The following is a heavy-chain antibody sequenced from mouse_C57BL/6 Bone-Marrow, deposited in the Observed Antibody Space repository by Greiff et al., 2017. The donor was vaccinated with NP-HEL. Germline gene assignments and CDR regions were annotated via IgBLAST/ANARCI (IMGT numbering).Heavy chain of an antibody. CDR3: ARNYKGYGNFYFDY. V-gene: IGHV2-2*01. J-gene: IGHJ2*01. Sequence: QVQLQQSGPGLVQPSQSLSITCTVSGFSLTSYGVHWVRQSPGKGLEWLGEIWSGGSTDYNAAFISRLSLSKDNSNSQVFFKMNSLKADDSDIYYCARNYKGYGNFYFDYWGQGTTLTVSS. CDR1: GFSLTSYG. CDR2: IWSGGST. D-gene: IGHD2-1*01.